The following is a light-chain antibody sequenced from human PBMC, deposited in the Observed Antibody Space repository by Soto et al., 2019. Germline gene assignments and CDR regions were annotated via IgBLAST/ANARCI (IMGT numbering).Light chain of an antibody. CDR2: EDN. V-gene: IGLV6-57*02. J-gene: IGLJ2*01. Sequence: NFMLTQPHSVSASPGKTVTISCTGSSGSIASNYVQWFQQRPGSAPTTVIYEDNQRPSGVPDRFSGSIDSSSNSASLTISGLKTEDEADYYCQSYDSNNRGVFGGGTKLTVL. CDR1: SGSIASNY. CDR3: QSYDSNNRGV.